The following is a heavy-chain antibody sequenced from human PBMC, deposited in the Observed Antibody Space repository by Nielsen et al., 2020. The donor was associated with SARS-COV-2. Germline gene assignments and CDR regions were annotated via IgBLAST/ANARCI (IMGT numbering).Heavy chain of an antibody. CDR3: ARGHLVVVPSPILGLGPFFYSFYLDV. V-gene: IGHV4-4*02. CDR2: VPHSGST. Sequence: SETLSLTCAVSGDSVSSNDWWTWVRHPPGKGLEWIGEVPHSGSTNYNPSLKSRVTLSMDKSKNQFSLRLTSVSAADTADYFCARGHLVVVPSPILGLGPFFYSFYLDVWGKGTTVIVSS. CDR1: GDSVSSNDW. D-gene: IGHD2-2*02. J-gene: IGHJ6*03.